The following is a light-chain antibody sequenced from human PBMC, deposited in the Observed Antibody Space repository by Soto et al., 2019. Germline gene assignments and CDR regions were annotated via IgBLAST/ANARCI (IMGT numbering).Light chain of an antibody. Sequence: QSVLTQPASVSGSPGQSITISCTGTSSDVGGYNQVDWYQQHPGKAPKLMIYDVSNRPSGVSNRFSGSKSGNTASLTISGLQAEDEADYYCSSDTSSSTLVFGTGTKVTVL. J-gene: IGLJ1*01. CDR1: SSDVGGYNQ. V-gene: IGLV2-14*01. CDR3: SSDTSSSTLV. CDR2: DVS.